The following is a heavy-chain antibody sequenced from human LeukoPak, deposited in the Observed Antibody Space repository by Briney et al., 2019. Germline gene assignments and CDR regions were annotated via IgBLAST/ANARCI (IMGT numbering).Heavy chain of an antibody. V-gene: IGHV3-21*01. Sequence: GGSLRLSCAASGFTFTIYSMNWVRQAPGKGLEWVSSISSNSGYMNYADSVKGRFTISRDNAKNSLYLQVNSLRAEDTAVYYCARAGAGSNYYYFMDLWGKGTTVTVSS. J-gene: IGHJ6*03. D-gene: IGHD1-14*01. CDR2: ISSNSGYM. CDR3: ARAGAGSNYYYFMDL. CDR1: GFTFTIYS.